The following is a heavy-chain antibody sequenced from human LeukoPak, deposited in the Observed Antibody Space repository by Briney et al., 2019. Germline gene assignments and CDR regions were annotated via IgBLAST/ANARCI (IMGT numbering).Heavy chain of an antibody. CDR2: IYYSGST. Sequence: SETLSLTCTVSGGSISSSGYYWGWIRQPPGKGLEWIGNIYYSGSTYYNPSLKSRVTISVDTSKNQFSLKLSSVTAADTAVYYCARQKGIAVAGTDYWGQGTLVTVSS. CDR3: ARQKGIAVAGTDY. D-gene: IGHD6-19*01. J-gene: IGHJ4*02. V-gene: IGHV4-39*01. CDR1: GGSISSSGYY.